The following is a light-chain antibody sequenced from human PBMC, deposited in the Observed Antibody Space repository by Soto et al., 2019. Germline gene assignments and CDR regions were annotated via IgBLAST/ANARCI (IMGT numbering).Light chain of an antibody. CDR2: EVS. CDR3: MQSTQLPPT. CDR1: QSLLHITGETF. J-gene: IGKJ5*01. V-gene: IGKV2D-29*02. Sequence: DVVMTQTPLSLSVAPGQPASISCKSSQSLLHITGETFLFWYLQKPGQSPQLLSYEVSTRVSGVPDRFSGSESGTDFTLEISRVETDDVGIYYCMQSTQLPPTFGQGTRLGIE.